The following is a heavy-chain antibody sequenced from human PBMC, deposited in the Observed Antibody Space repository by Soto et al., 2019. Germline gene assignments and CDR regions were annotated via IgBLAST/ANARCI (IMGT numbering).Heavy chain of an antibody. V-gene: IGHV3-33*01. CDR3: AREALVDTAMDTTGVDAFDI. Sequence: QVQLVESGGGVVQPGRSLRLSCAASGFTFSSYGMHWVRQAPGKGLEWVAVIWYDGSNKYYADSVKGRFTISRDNSKNTLSLQTNSLRAQDTAVYYCAREALVDTAMDTTGVDAFDIWGQGTMVTVSS. D-gene: IGHD5-18*01. CDR1: GFTFSSYG. CDR2: IWYDGSNK. J-gene: IGHJ3*02.